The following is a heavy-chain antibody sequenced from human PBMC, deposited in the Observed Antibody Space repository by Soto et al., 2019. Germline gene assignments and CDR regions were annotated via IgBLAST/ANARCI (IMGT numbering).Heavy chain of an antibody. CDR1: GFTFSDYY. J-gene: IGHJ4*02. CDR2: ISSSISYT. V-gene: IGHV3-11*06. D-gene: IGHD5-18*01. CDR3: ARYIYGYVDY. Sequence: QVQLVESGGGLVKPGGSLRLSCAASGFTFSDYYMSWIRQAPGKGLEWVSYISSSISYTNYADSVKGRFTISRDNAKNSLYLKMTGLRAEDPAVYSCARYIYGYVDYGGQGTLVTVSS.